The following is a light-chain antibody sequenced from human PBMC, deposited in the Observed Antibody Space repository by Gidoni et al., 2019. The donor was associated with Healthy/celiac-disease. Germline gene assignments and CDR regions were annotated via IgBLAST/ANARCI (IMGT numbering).Light chain of an antibody. Sequence: DIQMTQSPSSLSASVGDRVTITCRASQSISSYLNWYRQKPGKAPKLLIYAASSLQSGVPSRFSGSGSGTDFTLTISSLQPEDFATYYCQQSYSTPFTFGPGTTVDIK. CDR1: QSISSY. CDR3: QQSYSTPFT. V-gene: IGKV1-39*01. J-gene: IGKJ3*01. CDR2: AAS.